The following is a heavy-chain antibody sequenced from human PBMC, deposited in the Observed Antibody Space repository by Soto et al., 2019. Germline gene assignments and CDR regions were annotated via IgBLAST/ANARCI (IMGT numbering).Heavy chain of an antibody. CDR1: GDTVTKYG. D-gene: IGHD6-19*01. CDR3: ASATSIAVAGKET. J-gene: IGHJ4*02. Sequence: QVQLVQSGGEVKKPGASVKVSCKASGDTVTKYGISWVRQAPGQGLEWLGWISFYNGHTNYAPKLQDRITFTTDTSTSTASMELRSLTSDGTAVYYCASATSIAVAGKETWGQGTLVTVSS. V-gene: IGHV1-18*01. CDR2: ISFYNGHT.